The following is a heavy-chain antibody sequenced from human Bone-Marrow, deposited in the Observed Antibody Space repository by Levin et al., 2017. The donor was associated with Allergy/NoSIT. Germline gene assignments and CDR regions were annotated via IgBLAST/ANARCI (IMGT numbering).Heavy chain of an antibody. CDR1: GGSFSGYY. CDR3: ARARRAAVAGLYAYYFDY. D-gene: IGHD6-19*01. J-gene: IGHJ4*02. CDR2: INHSGST. V-gene: IGHV4-34*01. Sequence: SETLSLTCAVYGGSFSGYYWSWIRQPPGKGLEWIGEINHSGSTNYNPSLKSRVTISVDTSKNQFSLKLSSVTAADTAVYYCARARRAAVAGLYAYYFDYWGQGTLVTVSS.